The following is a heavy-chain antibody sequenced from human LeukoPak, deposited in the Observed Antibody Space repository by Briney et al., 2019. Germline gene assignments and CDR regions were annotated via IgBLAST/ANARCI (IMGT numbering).Heavy chain of an antibody. J-gene: IGHJ6*02. Sequence: PSETLSLTCAVYGGSFSGYYWSWIRQPPGKGLEWIGEINHSGSTSYNPSLKSRVTISVDTSKNQFSLKLSSVTAADTAVYYCARDPPISSSSNYYGMDVWGQGTTVTVSS. CDR1: GGSFSGYY. CDR3: ARDPPISSSSNYYGMDV. D-gene: IGHD6-6*01. CDR2: INHSGST. V-gene: IGHV4-34*01.